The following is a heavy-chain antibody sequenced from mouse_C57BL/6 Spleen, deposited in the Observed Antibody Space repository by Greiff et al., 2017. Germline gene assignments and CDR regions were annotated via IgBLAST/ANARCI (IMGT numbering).Heavy chain of an antibody. CDR3: ARSPNGDVRRYFDV. D-gene: IGHD4-1*01. V-gene: IGHV1-55*01. CDR1: GYTFTSYW. J-gene: IGHJ1*03. CDR2: IYPGSGST. Sequence: VQLQQPGAELVKPGASVKMSCKASGYTFTSYWITWVKQRPGQGLEWIGDIYPGSGSTNYNEKFKSKATLTVDTSSSTAYMQLSSLTSEDSAVYYCARSPNGDVRRYFDVWGTGTTVTVSS.